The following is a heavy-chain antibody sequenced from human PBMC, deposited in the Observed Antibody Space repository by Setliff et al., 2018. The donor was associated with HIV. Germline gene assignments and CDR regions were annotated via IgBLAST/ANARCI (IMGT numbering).Heavy chain of an antibody. V-gene: IGHV1-18*01. CDR2: INVYNGDT. Sequence: ASVKVSCKASGYPFTNFGVSWGRQAPGQGLEWMAWINVYNGDTNFALKFQGRVTMTKDTSTGTAYMELSSLRSDDTAVYYCATDRTQTGINTVRGRIVDPARYPLDYWGQGTLVTVSS. D-gene: IGHD3-10*01. CDR3: ATDRTQTGINTVRGRIVDPARYPLDY. J-gene: IGHJ4*02. CDR1: GYPFTNFG.